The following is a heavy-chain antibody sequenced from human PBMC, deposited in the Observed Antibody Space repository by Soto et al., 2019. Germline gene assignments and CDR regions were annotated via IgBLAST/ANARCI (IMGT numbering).Heavy chain of an antibody. J-gene: IGHJ6*02. CDR1: GGSISSGGYY. V-gene: IGHV4-31*03. CDR2: IYYSGST. CDR3: ARDNGYSYGPTYYYYGMDV. D-gene: IGHD5-18*01. Sequence: SETLSLTCTVSGGSISSGGYYWSWIRQHPGKGLEWIGYIYYSGSTYYNPSLKSRVTISVDTSKNQFSLKLSSVTAADTAVYYCARDNGYSYGPTYYYYGMDVWGQGTMVTVSS.